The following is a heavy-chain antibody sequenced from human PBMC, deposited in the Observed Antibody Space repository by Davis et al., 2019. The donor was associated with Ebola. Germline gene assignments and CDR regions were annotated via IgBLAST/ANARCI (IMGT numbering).Heavy chain of an antibody. D-gene: IGHD1-26*01. Sequence: ASVKVSCKASGYTFTSYGISWVRQAPGQGLEWMGIINPSGGSTSYAQKFQGRVTITADESTSTAYMELSSLRSEDTAVYYCARDAGAVGDYWGQGTLVTVSS. V-gene: IGHV1-46*01. CDR2: INPSGGST. CDR1: GYTFTSYG. J-gene: IGHJ4*02. CDR3: ARDAGAVGDY.